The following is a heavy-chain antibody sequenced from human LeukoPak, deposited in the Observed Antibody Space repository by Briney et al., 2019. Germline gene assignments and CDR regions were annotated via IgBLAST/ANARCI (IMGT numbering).Heavy chain of an antibody. V-gene: IGHV4-59*08. CDR2: IYYSGST. CDR1: GGSISSYY. J-gene: IGHJ2*01. CDR3: ARREGDYGYWYFDL. D-gene: IGHD4-17*01. Sequence: SETLSLTCPVSGGSISSYYWSWIRQPPGKGLEWIGYIYYSGSTNYNPSLESRVPISVDPSKNQFSLKLSSVTAADTAVYYCARREGDYGYWYFDLWGRGTLVTVSS.